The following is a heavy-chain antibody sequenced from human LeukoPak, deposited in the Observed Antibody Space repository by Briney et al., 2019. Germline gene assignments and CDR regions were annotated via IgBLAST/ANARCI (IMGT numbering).Heavy chain of an antibody. CDR3: STRITTGVTIKDFDY. D-gene: IGHD4-17*01. V-gene: IGHV4-39*01. Sequence: SETLSLTCTVSGGSFSSSGYYWGWIRQPPGKGLEWIGSIYYSGNTYYNPSLKSRVTISVDTSKNQFSLKLSSVTAADTAVYYCSTRITTGVTIKDFDYWGQGTLVTVSS. CDR1: GGSFSSSGYY. J-gene: IGHJ4*02. CDR2: IYYSGNT.